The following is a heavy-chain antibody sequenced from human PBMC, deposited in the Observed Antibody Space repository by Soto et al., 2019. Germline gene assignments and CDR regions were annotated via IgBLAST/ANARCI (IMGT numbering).Heavy chain of an antibody. D-gene: IGHD2-15*01. Sequence: VESLKISCKGSGYSFTSYWISWVRQMPGKGLEWMGRIDPSDSYTNYSPSFQGQVTISADKSISTAYLQWSSLKASDTAMYYCARHQDCSGGSCSTDYYYYYGMDVWGQGTTVTVSS. CDR3: ARHQDCSGGSCSTDYYYYYGMDV. CDR1: GYSFTSYW. V-gene: IGHV5-10-1*04. J-gene: IGHJ6*02. CDR2: IDPSDSYT.